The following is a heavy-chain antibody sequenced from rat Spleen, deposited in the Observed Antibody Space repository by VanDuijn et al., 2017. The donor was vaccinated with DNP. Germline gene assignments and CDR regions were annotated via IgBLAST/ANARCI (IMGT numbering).Heavy chain of an antibody. CDR3: ARDQDYYDGYYHEVMDA. V-gene: IGHV2S30*01. CDR2: MKYDGDT. CDR1: GFSPNSYG. Sequence: QVQLKESGPGLVQPSQTLSLTCTVSGFSPNSYGVIWVRQSPGKGLEWMGRMKYDGDTHYNSALKSRLSISRDTSKSQVFLKMNSLQTEDTAIYYCARDQDYYDGYYHEVMDAWGQGASVTVSS. J-gene: IGHJ4*01. D-gene: IGHD1-12*03.